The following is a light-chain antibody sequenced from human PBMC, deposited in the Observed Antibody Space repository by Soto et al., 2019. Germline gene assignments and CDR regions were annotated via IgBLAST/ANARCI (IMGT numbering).Light chain of an antibody. CDR1: QTVSSN. CDR2: DAS. V-gene: IGKV3-11*01. Sequence: EIVMTLSAATLSVSPGKRATLSCMTSQTVSSNLAWYQQKPGQAPRLLIYDASNRATGIPARFSGSGSETDFNLTISSLEPEDFAVYYCQHRMNWPLTFGQGTRLEIK. CDR3: QHRMNWPLT. J-gene: IGKJ5*01.